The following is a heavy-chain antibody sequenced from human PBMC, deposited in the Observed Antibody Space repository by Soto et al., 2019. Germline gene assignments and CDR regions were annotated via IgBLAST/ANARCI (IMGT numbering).Heavy chain of an antibody. J-gene: IGHJ6*02. V-gene: IGHV1-69*01. D-gene: IGHD2-2*01. CDR3: ARSQGSSTSLEIYYYYYYGMDV. CDR2: IIPISGTA. CDR1: GGTFSSYA. Sequence: QVQLVQSGAEVKKPGSSVKVSCKASGGTFSSYAIIWVRQAPGQGLEWMGGIIPISGTANYAQKFQGRVTITADESTSTAYMELSSLRSEDTAVYYCARSQGSSTSLEIYYYYYYGMDVWGQGTTVTVSS.